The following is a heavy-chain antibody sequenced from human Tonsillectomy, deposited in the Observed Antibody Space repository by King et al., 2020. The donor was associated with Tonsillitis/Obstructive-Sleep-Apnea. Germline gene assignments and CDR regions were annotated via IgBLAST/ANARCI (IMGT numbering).Heavy chain of an antibody. CDR2: IYPGDSDT. CDR3: ARSETPWDAYAFYI. Sequence: QLVQSGAEVKKPGGSLKISCKGSGYSFTTYWIGWVRQMPGKGLEWMGIIYPGDSDTRYRPSFQGQVTISADKSISTAYLQWSSLKASDTAVYFCARSETPWDAYAFYIWGRGTMVTVSP. J-gene: IGHJ3*02. CDR1: GYSFTTYW. D-gene: IGHD1-26*01. V-gene: IGHV5-51*01.